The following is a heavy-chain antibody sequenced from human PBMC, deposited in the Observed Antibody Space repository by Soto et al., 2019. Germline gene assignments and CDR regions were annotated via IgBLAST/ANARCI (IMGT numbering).Heavy chain of an antibody. J-gene: IGHJ5*02. D-gene: IGHD3-16*02. CDR3: ARDRHRSTWYRYSPNCFDP. CDR2: INPNSGGT. V-gene: IGHV1-2*02. Sequence: ASVKVSCKASGYTFTGYYMHWVRQAPGQGLEWMGWINPNSGGTNYAQKFQGRVTMTRDTSISTAYMELSRLRSDDTAVYYCARDRHRSTWYRYSPNCFDPWGQGTLVTVSS. CDR1: GYTFTGYY.